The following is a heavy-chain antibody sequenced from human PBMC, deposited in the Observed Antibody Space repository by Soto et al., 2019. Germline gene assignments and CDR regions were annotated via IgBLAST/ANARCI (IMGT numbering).Heavy chain of an antibody. V-gene: IGHV4-59*01. D-gene: IGHD3-16*01. CDR1: GGSISSYY. CDR3: GRGAGDWPYFDY. Sequence: WETLSLTCTVSGGSISSYYWSWIRQPPGKGLEWIGYIYYSGSTNYNPSLKSRVTISVDTYKNQSPLQLSSVPAADAAVDYCGRGAGDWPYFDYWGQGTLVTVSS. J-gene: IGHJ4*02. CDR2: IYYSGST.